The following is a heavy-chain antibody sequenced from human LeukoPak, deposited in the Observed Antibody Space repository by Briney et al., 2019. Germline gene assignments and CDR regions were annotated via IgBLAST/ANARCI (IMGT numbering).Heavy chain of an antibody. CDR1: GGSISSYY. Sequence: SETLSLTCTVSGGSISSYYWKWLRQPPGKGLEWIGYIYYSGSTNYNPSLRSRVTISVDTSKNQFSLKLSYVTAADTGVYYCARLDYYDSSGPGDYWRQGTLVSVSS. CDR3: ARLDYYDSSGPGDY. D-gene: IGHD3-22*01. J-gene: IGHJ4*02. CDR2: IYYSGST. V-gene: IGHV4-59*01.